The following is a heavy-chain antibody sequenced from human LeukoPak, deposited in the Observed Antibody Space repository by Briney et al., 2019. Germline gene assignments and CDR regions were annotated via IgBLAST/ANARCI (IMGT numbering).Heavy chain of an antibody. J-gene: IGHJ3*02. V-gene: IGHV4-59*01. CDR2: IYYSGSS. CDR1: GGSISSYF. CDR3: ARGEDIVSTSSGDAFDI. Sequence: PSETLSLTCTVSGGSISSYFWNWIRQPPGKGLEWVGYIYYSGSSNYNPSLKSRVTISVDTSKNQFSLNLNPVTAADTAVYYCARGEDIVSTSSGDAFDIWGQGTMVTVAS. D-gene: IGHD5/OR15-5a*01.